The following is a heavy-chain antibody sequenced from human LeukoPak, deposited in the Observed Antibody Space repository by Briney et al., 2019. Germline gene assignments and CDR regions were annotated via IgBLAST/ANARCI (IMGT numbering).Heavy chain of an antibody. D-gene: IGHD1-26*01. V-gene: IGHV1-8*02. CDR1: GNTFTGFH. CDR3: ARDVGATKRLDY. J-gene: IGHJ4*02. Sequence: GASVKVSCKASGNTFTGFHVHWVRQAPGQGLEWMGWMNPNSGNTAYAQKFQGRVTMTRSTSISTAYMELSSLRSEDTAVYYCARDVGATKRLDYWGQGTLVAVSS. CDR2: MNPNSGNT.